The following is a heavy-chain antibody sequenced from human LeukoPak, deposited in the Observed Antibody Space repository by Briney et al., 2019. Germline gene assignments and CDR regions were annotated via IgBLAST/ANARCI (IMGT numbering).Heavy chain of an antibody. CDR1: GFTFGDFG. D-gene: IGHD5-12*01. CDR2: TGWSGGSI. Sequence: GGSLRLSCAASGFTFGDFGMHWVRQAPGKGLEWVSGTGWSGGSIAYADSVKGRFTISRDNVKNSLYLQMSSLRTEDTALYYCVKGYSGYLRMYYFDYWGQGILVTVSS. CDR3: VKGYSGYLRMYYFDY. J-gene: IGHJ4*02. V-gene: IGHV3-9*01.